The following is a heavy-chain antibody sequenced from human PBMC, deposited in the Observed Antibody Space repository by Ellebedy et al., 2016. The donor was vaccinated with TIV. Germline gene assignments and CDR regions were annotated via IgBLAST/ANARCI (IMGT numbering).Heavy chain of an antibody. D-gene: IGHD1-1*01. CDR1: GASISSNHW. J-gene: IGHJ3*02. CDR2: INHSGHT. CDR3: ARDRRTGPSSPPDGIDT. V-gene: IGHV4-4*02. Sequence: SETLSLXXTVSGASISSNHWCSWLRQPPGKGLEWIGEINHSGHTNHNSSLKSRVTISIDRSKNQFSLNLSSVTAADTAVYYCARDRRTGPSSPPDGIDTWGQGTMVTVSS.